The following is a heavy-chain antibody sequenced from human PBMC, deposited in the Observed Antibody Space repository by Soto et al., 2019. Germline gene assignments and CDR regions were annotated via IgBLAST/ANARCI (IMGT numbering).Heavy chain of an antibody. V-gene: IGHV4-34*01. CDR2: INHSGST. J-gene: IGHJ4*02. CDR3: ARRLMVYASSYFDY. D-gene: IGHD2-8*01. Sequence: SETLSLTCAVYGGSFSGYYWSWIRQPPGKGLEWIGEINHSGSTNYNPSLKSRVTISVDTSKNQFSLKLSSVTAADTAVYYCARRLMVYASSYFDYWGQGTLVTVSS. CDR1: GGSFSGYY.